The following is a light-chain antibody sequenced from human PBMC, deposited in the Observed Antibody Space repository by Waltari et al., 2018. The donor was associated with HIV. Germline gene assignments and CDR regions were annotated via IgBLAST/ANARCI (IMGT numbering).Light chain of an antibody. J-gene: IGLJ2*01. Sequence: SFDLTQSVSLLVTLGRTARMTCGGDHIGSKNVHWYHQRPGQAPILVISRDTNRPSGIPERISAYNSDNTATLPITRVQAGDEGHYYCQVWDSSTVVFGGGTELTVL. CDR2: RDT. V-gene: IGLV3-9*01. CDR1: HIGSKN. CDR3: QVWDSSTVV.